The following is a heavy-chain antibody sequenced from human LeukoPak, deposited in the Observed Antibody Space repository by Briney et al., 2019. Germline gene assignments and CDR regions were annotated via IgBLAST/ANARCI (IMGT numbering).Heavy chain of an antibody. Sequence: SVKVSCKASGGTLSSYAISWVRQAPGQGLEWMGGIIPIFGTANYAQKFQGRVTITADKSTSTAYMELSSLRSEDTAVYYCAKRRDGYNHALDYWGQGTLVTVSS. D-gene: IGHD5-24*01. CDR1: GGTLSSYA. CDR2: IIPIFGTA. J-gene: IGHJ4*02. CDR3: AKRRDGYNHALDY. V-gene: IGHV1-69*06.